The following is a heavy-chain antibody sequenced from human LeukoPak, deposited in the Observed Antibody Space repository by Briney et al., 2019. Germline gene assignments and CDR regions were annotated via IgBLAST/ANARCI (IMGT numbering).Heavy chain of an antibody. D-gene: IGHD1-1*01. V-gene: IGHV3-66*01. CDR2: IYSGGST. J-gene: IGHJ5*02. CDR1: GFTVSSNY. Sequence: GGSLRLSCAASGFTVSSNYMSWVRQAPGKGLEWVSVIYSGGSTYYADSVKGRFTISRDNSKNTLYLQMNSLRAEDTAVYYCARGVSRTSWFDPWGQGTLVTVSS. CDR3: ARGVSRTSWFDP.